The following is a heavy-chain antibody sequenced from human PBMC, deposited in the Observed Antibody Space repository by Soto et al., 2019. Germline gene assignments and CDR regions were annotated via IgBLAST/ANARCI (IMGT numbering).Heavy chain of an antibody. D-gene: IGHD3-3*01. CDR3: GWFGGKFDF. J-gene: IGHJ4*02. V-gene: IGHV1-2*02. CDR1: GYTFTGYY. Sequence: QVQLVQSGAEVKKPGASVKVSCETSGYTFTGYYINWVRQAPGQGPEWMGWIDPDSGGTNYAQKFQGRVTMARDRLSSTPYMEMNGLRSDDTAVYYCGWFGGKFDFWGQGTLVTVSS. CDR2: IDPDSGGT.